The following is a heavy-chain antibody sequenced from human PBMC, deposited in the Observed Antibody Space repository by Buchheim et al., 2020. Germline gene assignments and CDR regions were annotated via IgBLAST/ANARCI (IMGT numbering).Heavy chain of an antibody. D-gene: IGHD2-21*02. V-gene: IGHV3-23*04. CDR2: ISRSDGT. CDR3: ADYCGSDCYPFDY. CDR1: GFTLRNYA. Sequence: EVQLVESGGGLVQPGGSLRLSCAASGFTLRNYAMSWVRQAPGEGLEWVSGISRSDGTYYADSVKGRFTLSRENSKKPLVLQMNSLRAEDTAVYYCADYCGSDCYPFDYWGQGTL. J-gene: IGHJ4*02.